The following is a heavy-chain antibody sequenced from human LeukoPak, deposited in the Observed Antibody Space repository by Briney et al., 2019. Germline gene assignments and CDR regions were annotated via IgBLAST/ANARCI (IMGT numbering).Heavy chain of an antibody. CDR1: GFTFSSYS. Sequence: GGSLRLSCAASGFTFSSYSMNWVRQAPGKGLEWVSSISSISSYIYYADSVKGRFTISRDNAKNSLYLQMNSLRAEDTAVYYCARDHLYYYDSSGYHSDYWGQGTLATVSS. CDR3: ARDHLYYYDSSGYHSDY. V-gene: IGHV3-21*01. J-gene: IGHJ4*02. D-gene: IGHD3-22*01. CDR2: ISSISSYI.